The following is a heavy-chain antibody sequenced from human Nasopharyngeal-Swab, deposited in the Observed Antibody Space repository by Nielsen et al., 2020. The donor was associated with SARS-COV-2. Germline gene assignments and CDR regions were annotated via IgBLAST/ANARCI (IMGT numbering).Heavy chain of an antibody. CDR3: AREKSWNDGNWFDP. CDR2: INPNSGGT. D-gene: IGHD1-1*01. Sequence: ASVKVSCKASGYTLTGYYMHWVRQAPGQGLEWMGWINPNSGGTNYAQKFQGWVTMTRDTSISTAYMELSRLRSDDTAVYYCAREKSWNDGNWFDPWGQGTLVTVSS. V-gene: IGHV1-2*04. CDR1: GYTLTGYY. J-gene: IGHJ5*02.